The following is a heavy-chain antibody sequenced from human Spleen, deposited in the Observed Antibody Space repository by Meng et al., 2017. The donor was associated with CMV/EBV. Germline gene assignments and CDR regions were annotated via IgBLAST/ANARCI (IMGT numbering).Heavy chain of an antibody. V-gene: IGHV1-2*02. CDR2: INPYSGGT. Sequence: ASVKVSCKASGYTFTAHYFHWVRQAPGQGLEWMGWINPYSGGTNYAQKFQGRVAMTRDTSISTAYMEFSRLRSDDTAVYYCARGYVIRGVMSDHWGQGTLVTVSS. J-gene: IGHJ4*02. CDR3: ARGYVIRGVMSDH. CDR1: GYTFTAHY. D-gene: IGHD3-10*01.